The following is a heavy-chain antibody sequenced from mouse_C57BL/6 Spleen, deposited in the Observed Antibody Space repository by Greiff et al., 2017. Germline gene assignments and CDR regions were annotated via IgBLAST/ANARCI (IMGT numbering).Heavy chain of an antibody. CDR3: ARWGTTVVDY. D-gene: IGHD1-1*01. Sequence: QVQLQQPGAELVKPGASVKLSCKASGYTFTSYWMQWVKQRPGQGLEWIGEIDPSDSYTNYNQKLKGKATLTVDTSSSTAYMQLSSLTSEDSAVYYCARWGTTVVDYWGQGTTLTVSS. CDR1: GYTFTSYW. V-gene: IGHV1-50*01. J-gene: IGHJ2*01. CDR2: IDPSDSYT.